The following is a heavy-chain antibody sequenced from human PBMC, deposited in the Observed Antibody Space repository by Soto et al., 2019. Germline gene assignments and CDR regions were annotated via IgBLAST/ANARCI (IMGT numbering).Heavy chain of an antibody. J-gene: IGHJ5*02. V-gene: IGHV4-34*01. Sequence: PSETLSLTCAVYGGSFSGYYWGWIRQPPGKGLEWIGEINHSGSTNYNPSLKSRVTISVDTSKNQFSLKLSSVTAADTAVYYCARGKVVPAASAVIRNWFDPWGQGTLVTVSS. CDR1: GGSFSGYY. D-gene: IGHD2-2*01. CDR3: ARGKVVPAASAVIRNWFDP. CDR2: INHSGST.